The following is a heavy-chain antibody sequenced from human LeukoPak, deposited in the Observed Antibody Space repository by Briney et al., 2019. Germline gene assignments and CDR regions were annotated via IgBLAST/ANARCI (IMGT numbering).Heavy chain of an antibody. Sequence: GASVKVSCKASGYTFTSYDINWVRQATGQGLEWMGWMNPNSGNTGYAQKFQGRVTITRNTSISTAYVELSSLRSEDTAVYYCARGAFYYYDSSGYTYYFDYWGQGTLVTVSS. V-gene: IGHV1-8*03. CDR1: GYTFTSYD. CDR2: MNPNSGNT. CDR3: ARGAFYYYDSSGYTYYFDY. J-gene: IGHJ4*02. D-gene: IGHD3-22*01.